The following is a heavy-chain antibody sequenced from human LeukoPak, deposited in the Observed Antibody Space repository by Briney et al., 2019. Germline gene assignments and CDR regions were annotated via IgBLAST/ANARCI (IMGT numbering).Heavy chain of an antibody. CDR1: GFPVSSDY. J-gene: IGHJ4*02. D-gene: IGHD1-1*01. CDR2: IYGGGGT. V-gene: IGHV3-53*01. CDR3: ARALTTLTYEGY. Sequence: GSLRLSCAASGFPVSSDYMTWVRQAPGKGLQWVSVIYGGGGTYYADSVKGRFTISRDNSKNTLYLQMNSLRAEDTAVYYCARALTTLTYEGYWGQGTLVTVSS.